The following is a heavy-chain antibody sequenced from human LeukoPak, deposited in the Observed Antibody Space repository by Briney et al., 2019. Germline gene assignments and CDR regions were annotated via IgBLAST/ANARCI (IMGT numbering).Heavy chain of an antibody. CDR2: ISGSGGST. D-gene: IGHD3-3*01. CDR3: ASPNYDFWRGYYLGY. CDR1: GFTFSSYA. V-gene: IGHV3-23*01. Sequence: GGSLRLSCAASGFTFSSYAMSWVRQAPGKGLEWVSAISGSGGSTYYADSVKGRFTISRDNSKNTLYLQMNSLRAEDTAVYYCASPNYDFWRGYYLGYRGQGTLVTVSS. J-gene: IGHJ4*02.